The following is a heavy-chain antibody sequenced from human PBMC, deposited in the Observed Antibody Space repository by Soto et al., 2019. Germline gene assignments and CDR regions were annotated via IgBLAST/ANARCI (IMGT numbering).Heavy chain of an antibody. CDR2: IKKDRSEK. D-gene: IGHD3-3*02. CDR3: AAILGMDV. CDR1: GFTFSNYW. J-gene: IGHJ6*02. V-gene: IGHV3-7*05. Sequence: EVQLVESGGGLVQPGGSLRLSCAVSGFTFSNYWMSWVRQAPGKGLEWVANIKKDRSEKYYVDSVKGRFIISRDNGKKSLYLQMTDLRAEDTAVYYCAAILGMDVWGQGTTVTVSS.